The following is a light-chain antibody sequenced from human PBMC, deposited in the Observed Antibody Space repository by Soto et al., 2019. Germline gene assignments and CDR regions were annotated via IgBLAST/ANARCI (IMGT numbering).Light chain of an antibody. Sequence: QSVLTQPPSVSGAPGQRVTISCTGSSSNIGAGYDVHWYQQLPGTAPKLLIYGNSNRPSGVPDRFSGSKSGTSASLAITGLQAEDEADYYCHSYDSSLSYDFGSGTKVTVL. J-gene: IGLJ1*01. V-gene: IGLV1-40*01. CDR1: SSNIGAGYD. CDR3: HSYDSSLSYD. CDR2: GNS.